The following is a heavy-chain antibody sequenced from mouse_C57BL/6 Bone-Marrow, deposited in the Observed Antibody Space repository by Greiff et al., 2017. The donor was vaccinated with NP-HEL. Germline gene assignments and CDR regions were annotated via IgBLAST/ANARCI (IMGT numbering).Heavy chain of an antibody. CDR3: ARHSSGYVNAMDY. V-gene: IGHV1-62-3*01. D-gene: IGHD3-2*02. CDR2: IDPNSGGT. CDR1: GYTFTSYW. Sequence: QVQLQQPGAELVKPGASVKLSCKASGYTFTSYWMHWVKQRPGRGLEWIGRIDPNSGGTKYNEKFKSKATLTVNKSSSTAYMELRSLTSEDSAVYYCARHSSGYVNAMDYWGQGTSVTVSS. J-gene: IGHJ4*01.